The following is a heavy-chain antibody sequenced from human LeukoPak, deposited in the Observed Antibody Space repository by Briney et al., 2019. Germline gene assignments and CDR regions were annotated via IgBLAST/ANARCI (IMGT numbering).Heavy chain of an antibody. Sequence: SETLSLTCSVSGVSISDYYWSWIRQSPGKGLEWIGYIYQRGNTNYNPSLKSRVTLSLDTSKNQFSLKLDSVSVADTAVYYCARVGGVPLGALDVWGQGTVVTVS. D-gene: IGHD3-16*01. J-gene: IGHJ3*01. CDR1: GVSISDYY. CDR2: IYQRGNT. V-gene: IGHV4-59*01. CDR3: ARVGGVPLGALDV.